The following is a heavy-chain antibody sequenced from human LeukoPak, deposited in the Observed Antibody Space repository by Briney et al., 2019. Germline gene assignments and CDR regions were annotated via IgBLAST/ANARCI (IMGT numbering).Heavy chain of an antibody. CDR1: GYTFTSYG. CDR2: ISAYNGNT. D-gene: IGHD6-13*01. J-gene: IGHJ4*02. V-gene: IGHV1-18*01. Sequence: ASVKVSCKASGYTFTSYGISWVRQAPGQGLEWMGWISAYNGNTNYAQKLQGRVTMTRDTSISTAYMELSRLRSDDTAVYYCARDWGIAAARDLVDYWGQGTLVTVSS. CDR3: ARDWGIAAARDLVDY.